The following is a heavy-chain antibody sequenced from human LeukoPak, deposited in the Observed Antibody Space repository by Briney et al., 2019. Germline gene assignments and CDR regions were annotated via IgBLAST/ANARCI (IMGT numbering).Heavy chain of an antibody. CDR1: GYTFTGYY. J-gene: IGHJ5*02. Sequence: ASVKVSCKASGYTFTGYYMHWVRQAPGQGLEWMGWINPNSGGTNYAQKFQGRVTMTRDTSISTAYMELSRLRSDDTAVYYCARVRDYGEYNWFDPWGQGTLVTV. D-gene: IGHD4-17*01. CDR2: INPNSGGT. V-gene: IGHV1-2*02. CDR3: ARVRDYGEYNWFDP.